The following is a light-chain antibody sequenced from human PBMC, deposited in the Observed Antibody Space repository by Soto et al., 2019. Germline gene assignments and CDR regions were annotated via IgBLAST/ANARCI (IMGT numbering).Light chain of an antibody. J-gene: IGKJ1*01. V-gene: IGKV1-5*01. CDR1: QNINNW. CDR3: QHMRT. Sequence: DLQRSQSPSTLSAFFVDRVNINCRASQNINNWIAWYQQKPGKAPKFLIYDASTLESGVPSRFSGSGFGTEFSLTISSLQPDDFGSYYCQHMRTFGQGTKVDI. CDR2: DAS.